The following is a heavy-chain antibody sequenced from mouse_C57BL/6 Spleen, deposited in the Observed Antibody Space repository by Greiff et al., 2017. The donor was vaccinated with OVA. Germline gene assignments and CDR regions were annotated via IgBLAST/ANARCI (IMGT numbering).Heavy chain of an antibody. V-gene: IGHV1-81*01. D-gene: IGHD2-1*01. J-gene: IGHJ3*01. CDR3: ARGDGNYPPGFAY. CDR2: IYPRSGNT. Sequence: VQLQQSGAELARPGASVKLSCKASGYTFTSYGISWVKQRTGQGLEWIGEIYPRSGNTYYNEKFKGKATLTADKSSSTAYMELRSLTSEDSAVYFCARGDGNYPPGFAYWGQGTLVTVSA. CDR1: GYTFTSYG.